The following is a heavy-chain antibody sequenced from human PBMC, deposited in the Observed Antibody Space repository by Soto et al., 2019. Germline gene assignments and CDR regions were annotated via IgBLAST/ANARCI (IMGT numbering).Heavy chain of an antibody. CDR3: ARDCGAGPGIPGWFDP. CDR2: IIPIFGTS. Sequence: QVQLVQSGAEVKKPGSSVKVSCKASGGTFSSDAISWVRQAPGQGLEWMGWIIPIFGTSIYAQKFQGRVTITADGSTSTAYMELTSLTSEDTAVYYCARDCGAGPGIPGWFDPWGQGTLVTVSS. J-gene: IGHJ5*02. V-gene: IGHV1-69*01. D-gene: IGHD6-19*01. CDR1: GGTFSSDA.